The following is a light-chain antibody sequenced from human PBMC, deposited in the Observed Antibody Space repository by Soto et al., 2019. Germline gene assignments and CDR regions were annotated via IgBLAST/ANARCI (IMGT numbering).Light chain of an antibody. CDR2: AAS. CDR1: QSISSY. V-gene: IGKV1-39*01. Sequence: IQMTQSPSSLSASVGDRVTITCRASQSISSYLNWYQQKPGKAPKLLIYAASSLQSGVPSRFSGSGSGTDFTLTISSLQPEDFATYYCQQSYSMVTFGGGTKVDIK. CDR3: QQSYSMVT. J-gene: IGKJ4*01.